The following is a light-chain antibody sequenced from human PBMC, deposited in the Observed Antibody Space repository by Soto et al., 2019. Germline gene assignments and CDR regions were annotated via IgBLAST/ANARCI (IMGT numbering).Light chain of an antibody. CDR1: QSVSSY. J-gene: IGKJ4*01. CDR3: QQRSNWPLT. CDR2: DAS. Sequence: EIVLTQSPATLSLSPGERATLSCRASQSVSSYLAWYQQKPGQAPRLLIYDASSRATGIPARFSGSGSGPDLTLTISSLEPEDFAVYYCQQRSNWPLTLGGGTKVEIK. V-gene: IGKV3-11*01.